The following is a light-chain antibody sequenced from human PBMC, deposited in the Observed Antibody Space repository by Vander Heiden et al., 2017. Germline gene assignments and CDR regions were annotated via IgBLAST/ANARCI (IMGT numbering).Light chain of an antibody. CDR2: EVS. Sequence: QSALTQPPSASGSPGQSVTIPCTGTSSDVGCYNYVSWYQQHPGNAPKLMFYEVSKRPSGVPDRFSGSKSGNTASLTVSGLQAEDEADYYCTSYAGSNNRVFGGGTKLTVL. CDR3: TSYAGSNNRV. CDR1: SSDVGCYNY. J-gene: IGLJ3*02. V-gene: IGLV2-8*01.